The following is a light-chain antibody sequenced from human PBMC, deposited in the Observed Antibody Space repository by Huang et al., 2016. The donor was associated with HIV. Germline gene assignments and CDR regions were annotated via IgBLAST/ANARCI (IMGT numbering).Light chain of an antibody. CDR2: GAS. Sequence: EIVLTQSTATLSLSPGERATLSCRASQSVSAYLAWYQKKPGQAPRLLIYGASNRATGIPARCSGSWSGTDFTLTISSLEPEDFAVYYCQQRSDWPLTFGGGTKVEIK. V-gene: IGKV3-11*01. CDR3: QQRSDWPLT. J-gene: IGKJ4*01. CDR1: QSVSAY.